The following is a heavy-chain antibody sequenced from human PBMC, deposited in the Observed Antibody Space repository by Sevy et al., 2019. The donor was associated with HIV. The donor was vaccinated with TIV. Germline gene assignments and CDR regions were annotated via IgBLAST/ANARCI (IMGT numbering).Heavy chain of an antibody. J-gene: IGHJ6*02. D-gene: IGHD3-3*01. CDR3: VKDHSSVTYYDFWSGYHASGGMDV. CDR1: GFTFSSYA. Sequence: GGSLRLSCSASGFTFSSYAMHWVRQAPGKGLEYVSSISSNGGSTYYADSVKGRFTISRDNSKNTLYLQMSSLRAEDTPVYYCVKDHSSVTYYDFWSGYHASGGMDVWGQGTTVTVSS. CDR2: ISSNGGST. V-gene: IGHV3-64D*06.